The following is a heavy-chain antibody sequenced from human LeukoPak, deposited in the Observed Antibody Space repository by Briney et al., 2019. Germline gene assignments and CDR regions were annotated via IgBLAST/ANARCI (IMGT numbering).Heavy chain of an antibody. V-gene: IGHV3-30*02. CDR1: GFTFSSYG. J-gene: IGHJ3*02. CDR3: ASTGNYLDAFDI. Sequence: PGGSLRLSCAASGFTFSSYGMHWVRQAPGKGLEWVAFIRYDGSNKYYADSVKGRFTISRDNSKNTLYLQMNSLRAEDTAVYYCASTGNYLDAFDIWGQGTMVTVSS. D-gene: IGHD1-7*01. CDR2: IRYDGSNK.